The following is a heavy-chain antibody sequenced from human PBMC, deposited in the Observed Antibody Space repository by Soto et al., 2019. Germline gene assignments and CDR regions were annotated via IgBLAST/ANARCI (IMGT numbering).Heavy chain of an antibody. V-gene: IGHV3-23*01. CDR3: AKEVWTYGYFDF. CDR1: GFLFSSYG. J-gene: IGHJ4*02. CDR2: ISGRGDST. D-gene: IGHD2-8*01. Sequence: EVQVLESGGGLVQRGGSLRLSCAASGFLFSSYGMSWVRQAPGKGLEWVSGISGRGDSTYYADSVKGRFTISRDNSKNTLYLQMNSLRAEDTAVYYCAKEVWTYGYFDFWGQGTLVTVSS.